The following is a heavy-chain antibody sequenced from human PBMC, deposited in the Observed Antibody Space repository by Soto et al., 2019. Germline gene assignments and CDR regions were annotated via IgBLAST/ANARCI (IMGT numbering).Heavy chain of an antibody. Sequence: PGGSLRLSCAASGFTFSSYAMSWVRQAPGKGLEWVSAISGSGGSTYYADSVKGRFTISRDNSKNTLYLQMNSLRAEDTAVYYCAKDRRAAAGSRSPSDHHYPLDVSGKRTTVPVSS. J-gene: IGHJ6*04. CDR1: GFTFSSYA. CDR2: ISGSGGST. D-gene: IGHD6-13*01. V-gene: IGHV3-23*01. CDR3: AKDRRAAAGSRSPSDHHYPLDV.